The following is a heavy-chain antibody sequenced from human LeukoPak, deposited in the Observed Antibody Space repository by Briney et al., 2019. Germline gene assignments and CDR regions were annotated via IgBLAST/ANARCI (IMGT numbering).Heavy chain of an antibody. CDR2: IIPIFGTA. CDR1: GGTFSSYA. V-gene: IGHV1-69*13. Sequence: ASVKVSCKASGGTFSSYAISWVRQAPGQGLEWMGGIIPIFGTANYAQKFQGRVTITADESTSTAYMELSSLRSEDTAVYYCASTSAGTGYYYYMDVWGKGTTVTVSS. D-gene: IGHD6-13*01. J-gene: IGHJ6*03. CDR3: ASTSAGTGYYYYMDV.